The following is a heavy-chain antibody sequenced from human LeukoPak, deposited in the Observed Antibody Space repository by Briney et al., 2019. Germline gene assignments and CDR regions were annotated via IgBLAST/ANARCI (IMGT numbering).Heavy chain of an antibody. V-gene: IGHV3-30*18. CDR2: ISYDGSNK. J-gene: IGHJ4*02. CDR1: GFTFSSYA. D-gene: IGHD2-15*01. Sequence: GGSLRLSCAASGFTFSSYAMHWVRQAPGKGLERVAVISYDGSNKYYAGSVKGRFTISRDNSKSTLYLQMNSLRAEDTAVYYCAKDPDCSGGSCYSSPGYWGQGTLVTVSS. CDR3: AKDPDCSGGSCYSSPGY.